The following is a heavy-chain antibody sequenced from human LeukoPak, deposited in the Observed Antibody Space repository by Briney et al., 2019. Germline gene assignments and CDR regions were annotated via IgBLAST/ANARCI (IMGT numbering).Heavy chain of an antibody. CDR2: VSSSGTT. V-gene: IGHV4-31*03. Sequence: SQTLSLTCTVSGGSISRDGHYWSWLRQYPGTGLESIGSVSSSGTTTYNPSLKSRVTISLDTSQNQFSLSLRSLTAADTAVYYCAREMVRDAFDIWGQGTMVTVSS. D-gene: IGHD2-8*01. CDR3: AREMVRDAFDI. CDR1: GGSISRDGHY. J-gene: IGHJ3*02.